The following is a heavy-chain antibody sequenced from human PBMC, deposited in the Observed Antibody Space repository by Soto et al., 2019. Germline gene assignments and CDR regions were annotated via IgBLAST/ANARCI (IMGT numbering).Heavy chain of an antibody. CDR3: ARAFCTNVVCYSFFDY. Sequence: PGGSLRLSCAASGFTFGTYAMHWVRQAPGKGPEWVAVIYYDGSNRYYGDAVKGRFTISRDNSKSTLYLQMSSLRAEDTAVYYCARAFCTNVVCYSFFDYWGHGTLVTFPS. V-gene: IGHV3-33*01. D-gene: IGHD2-8*01. J-gene: IGHJ4*01. CDR1: GFTFGTYA. CDR2: IYYDGSNR.